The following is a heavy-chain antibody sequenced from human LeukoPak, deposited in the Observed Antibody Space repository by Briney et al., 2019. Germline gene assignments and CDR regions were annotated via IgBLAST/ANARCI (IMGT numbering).Heavy chain of an antibody. D-gene: IGHD2-15*01. CDR2: ISAYNGNT. Sequence: GASVKISCKAADYTFTNYGISGVRLAPGQGLAWTILISAYNGNTSSSKKLQRRITKTTDTSTSTSYMELRSLRSDDTAVYYCARTDIVVVVAATPGYFQHWGQGTQVTVSS. CDR3: ARTDIVVVVAATPGYFQH. V-gene: IGHV1-18*01. J-gene: IGHJ1*01. CDR1: DYTFTNYG.